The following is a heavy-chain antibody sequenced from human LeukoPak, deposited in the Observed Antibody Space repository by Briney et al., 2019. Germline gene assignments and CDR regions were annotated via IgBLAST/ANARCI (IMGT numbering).Heavy chain of an antibody. Sequence: GGSLRLSCAASGFTFSSYEMNWVRQAPGKGLEWVSYITGSGSTIYYADSVKGRFTISRDNAKNSLYLQMNSLRAEDTAVYYCARSLGYCSGGSCYVGAFDIWGQGTMVTVSS. V-gene: IGHV3-48*03. J-gene: IGHJ3*02. CDR3: ARSLGYCSGGSCYVGAFDI. CDR2: ITGSGSTI. CDR1: GFTFSSYE. D-gene: IGHD2-15*01.